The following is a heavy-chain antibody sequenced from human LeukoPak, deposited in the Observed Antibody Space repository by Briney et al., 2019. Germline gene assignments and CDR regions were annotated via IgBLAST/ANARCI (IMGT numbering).Heavy chain of an antibody. V-gene: IGHV3-21*01. CDR3: AREGRGLRYFDWLLLIDY. CDR2: ISSSSSYI. CDR1: GFTFSSYS. Sequence: GGSLRLSCAPSGFTFSSYSMNWVRQAPGKGLEWVSSISSSSSYIYYADSVKGRFTISRDNAKNSLYLQMNSLRAEDTAVYYRAREGRGLRYFDWLLLIDYWGQGTLVTVSS. D-gene: IGHD3-9*01. J-gene: IGHJ4*02.